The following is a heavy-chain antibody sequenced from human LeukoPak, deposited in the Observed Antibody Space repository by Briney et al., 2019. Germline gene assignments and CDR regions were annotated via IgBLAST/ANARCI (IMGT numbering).Heavy chain of an antibody. CDR2: ISGSGGGT. D-gene: IGHD3-10*01. J-gene: IGHJ4*02. Sequence: GGSLRLSCAASGFTFSSYAMSWVRQAPGKGLEWVSAISGSGGGTYYADSVKGRFTISRDNSKNTPYLQMNSLRAEDPAVYYCAKLQDVLLWFGESYFDYWGQGTLVTVSS. CDR3: AKLQDVLLWFGESYFDY. V-gene: IGHV3-23*01. CDR1: GFTFSSYA.